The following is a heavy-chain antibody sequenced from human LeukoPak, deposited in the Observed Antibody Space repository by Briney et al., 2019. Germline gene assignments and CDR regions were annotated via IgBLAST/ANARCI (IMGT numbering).Heavy chain of an antibody. J-gene: IGHJ4*02. V-gene: IGHV3-7*03. Sequence: GGSLRLSCAASGFTFSSYWMSWVRQAPGKGLEWVANIKQDGSEKYYVDSVKGRFTISRDNAKNSLYLQMNSLRAEDTAVYYCATYLLYSGYDSFDYWGQGTLVTVSS. CDR3: ATYLLYSGYDSFDY. D-gene: IGHD5-12*01. CDR2: IKQDGSEK. CDR1: GFTFSSYW.